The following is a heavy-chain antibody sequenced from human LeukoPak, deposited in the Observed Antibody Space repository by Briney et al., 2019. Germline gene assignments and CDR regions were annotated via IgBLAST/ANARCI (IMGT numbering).Heavy chain of an antibody. V-gene: IGHV3-20*04. CDR3: ARGRRTFDY. CDR1: GFTFDDYG. Sequence: GGSLRLSCAVSGFTFDDYGMSWVRQAPGKGLEWVSGINWNGSSIGYADSVKGRFTISRDNVKNSLYLQMNSLRAEDTALYYCARGRRTFDYWGQGTLVTVSS. J-gene: IGHJ4*02. CDR2: INWNGSSI.